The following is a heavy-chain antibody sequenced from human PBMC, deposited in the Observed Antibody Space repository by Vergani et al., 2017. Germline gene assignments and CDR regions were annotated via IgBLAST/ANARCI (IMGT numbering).Heavy chain of an antibody. D-gene: IGHD2-2*01. Sequence: QVQLQESGPGLVKPSETLSLTCTVSGGSISSYYWSWIRQPPGKGLEWIGYIYYSGSTNYNPSLKSRVTISVDTSKNQFSLKLSSVTAADTAVYYCASDALPVVDYYYYYMDVWGKGTTVTVSS. V-gene: IGHV4-59*08. CDR2: IYYSGST. CDR3: ASDALPVVDYYYYYMDV. CDR1: GGSISSYY. J-gene: IGHJ6*03.